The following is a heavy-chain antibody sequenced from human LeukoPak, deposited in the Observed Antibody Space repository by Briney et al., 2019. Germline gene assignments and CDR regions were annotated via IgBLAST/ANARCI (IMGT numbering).Heavy chain of an antibody. CDR2: IYYSGST. V-gene: IGHV4-39*07. D-gene: IGHD3-16*01. J-gene: IGHJ3*02. CDR1: GGSISSGSYY. CDR3: ARAYYDYVWGTYYDAFDI. Sequence: SQTLSLTCTVSGGSISSGSYYWGWIRQPPGKGLEWIGSIYYSGSTYYNPSLRSRVTISVDTSKNQFSLKLSSVTAADTAVYYCARAYYDYVWGTYYDAFDIWGQGTMVTVSS.